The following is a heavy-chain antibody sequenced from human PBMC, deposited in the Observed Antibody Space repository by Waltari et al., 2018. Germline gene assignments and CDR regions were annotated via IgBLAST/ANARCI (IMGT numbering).Heavy chain of an antibody. D-gene: IGHD6-13*01. CDR3: AREPFIAATNHDAFDI. CDR1: GDSVSSNSAA. Sequence: QVQLQQSGPGLMKPSQTLSLTCAISGDSVSSNSAAWNWIRQSPSRGLEWLGRTYYRSKWYNGYAVSVKSRITINPDTSRNQFSLQLNSVTPEDTAVYFCAREPFIAATNHDAFDIWGQGTMVTVSS. J-gene: IGHJ3*02. CDR2: TYYRSKWYN. V-gene: IGHV6-1*01.